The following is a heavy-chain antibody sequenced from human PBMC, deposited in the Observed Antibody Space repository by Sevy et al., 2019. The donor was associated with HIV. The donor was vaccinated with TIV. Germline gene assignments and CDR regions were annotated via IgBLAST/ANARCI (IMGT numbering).Heavy chain of an antibody. CDR2: IKPDGSDK. Sequence: GGSLRLSCAASGFTFSKYWMSWVRQAPGKGREWVANIKPDGSDKYYVGSLKGRFTIYRDNAKNSLYLEMNNLGAEDTAVYYCARVIDYGELGNWFDPWGQGTLVTVSS. CDR3: ARVIDYGELGNWFDP. J-gene: IGHJ5*02. CDR1: GFTFSKYW. V-gene: IGHV3-7*01. D-gene: IGHD4-17*01.